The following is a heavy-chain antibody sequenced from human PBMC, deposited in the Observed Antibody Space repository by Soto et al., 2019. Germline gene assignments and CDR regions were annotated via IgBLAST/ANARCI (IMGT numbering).Heavy chain of an antibody. J-gene: IGHJ3*02. D-gene: IGHD6-13*01. Sequence: PGGSLRLSCAASGFTFSSYDMHWVRQATGKGLEWVSAIGTAGDTYYPGSVKGRFTISRENAKNSLYPQMNSLRAGDTAVYYCARWGSWYGNDAFDIWGQGTMVTVSS. CDR2: IGTAGDT. CDR3: ARWGSWYGNDAFDI. CDR1: GFTFSSYD. V-gene: IGHV3-13*01.